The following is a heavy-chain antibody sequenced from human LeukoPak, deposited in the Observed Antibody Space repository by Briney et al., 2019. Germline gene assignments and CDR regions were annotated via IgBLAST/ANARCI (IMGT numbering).Heavy chain of an antibody. CDR3: AREMYAGWYFAFDI. CDR2: ISNSGDYI. V-gene: IGHV3-21*01. CDR1: GFTFSSFT. D-gene: IGHD6-19*01. J-gene: IGHJ3*02. Sequence: GGSLRLSCTVSGFTFSSFTMNWVRQGPGKGLEWVASISNSGDYISYADSLRGRFTISRDNAKNSLFLQMSSLRAEDTAVYYCAREMYAGWYFAFDIWGQGTMVTVSS.